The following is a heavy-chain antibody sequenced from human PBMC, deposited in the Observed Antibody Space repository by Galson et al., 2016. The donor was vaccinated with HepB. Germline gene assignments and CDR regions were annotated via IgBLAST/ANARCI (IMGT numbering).Heavy chain of an antibody. CDR2: IKASDDTT. V-gene: IGHV3-23*01. Sequence: SLRPSCAASGFTLSNYDTNWVRQAPGKGLEWVSDIKASDDTTHYADSVKGRFTISRDSYRNTVYLQMNSLRAEDTAVYFCAKAHSGYGSSWPYYYYYGLDVWGKGTTVTVSS. D-gene: IGHD6-13*01. J-gene: IGHJ6*04. CDR1: GFTLSNYD. CDR3: AKAHSGYGSSWPYYYYYGLDV.